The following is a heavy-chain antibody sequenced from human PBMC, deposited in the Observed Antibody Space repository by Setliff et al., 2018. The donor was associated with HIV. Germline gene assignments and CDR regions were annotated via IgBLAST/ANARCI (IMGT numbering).Heavy chain of an antibody. CDR2: INWDGGST. V-gene: IGHV3-43D*04. CDR3: AKDTDSGYDPFYGMDV. Sequence: GSLRLSCAASGFTFDDYAMHWVRQAPGKGLEWVSLINWDGGSTYYADSVRGRFTISRDNSKNSLYLQMNSLRAEDTALYYCAKDTDSGYDPFYGMDVWGQGTTVTVSS. CDR1: GFTFDDYA. D-gene: IGHD5-12*01. J-gene: IGHJ6*02.